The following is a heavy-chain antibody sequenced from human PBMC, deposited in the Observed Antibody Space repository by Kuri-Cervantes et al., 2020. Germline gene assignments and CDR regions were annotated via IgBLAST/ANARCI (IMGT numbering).Heavy chain of an antibody. CDR2: IKQDGSEK. CDR3: ASSEWGYCSGGSCYSY. CDR1: GFTFSSYA. V-gene: IGHV3-7*01. D-gene: IGHD2-15*01. J-gene: IGHJ4*02. Sequence: GESLKISCAASGFTFSSYAMSWVRQAPGKGLEWVAKIKQDGSEKYYVDSVKGRFTISRDNTKNSLYLQMNSLRAEDTALYYCASSEWGYCSGGSCYSYWGQGTLVTVSS.